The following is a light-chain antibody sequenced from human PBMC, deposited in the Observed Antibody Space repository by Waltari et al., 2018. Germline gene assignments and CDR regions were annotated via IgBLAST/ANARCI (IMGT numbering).Light chain of an antibody. J-gene: IGKJ5*01. CDR2: DAS. V-gene: IGKV3-11*01. CDR3: QQRGNWPPFT. Sequence: EIVLTQSPANLSLSPGERATLSCRASQTVRSALVWYQQKAGQAPRLIIYDASNSATGVPDRFSGSGSGTDFTLTINNLEAEDFGVYYCQQRGNWPPFTFGQGTRLEAK. CDR1: QTVRSA.